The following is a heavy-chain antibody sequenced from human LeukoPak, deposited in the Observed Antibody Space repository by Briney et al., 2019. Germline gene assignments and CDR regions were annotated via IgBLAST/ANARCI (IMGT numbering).Heavy chain of an antibody. J-gene: IGHJ4*02. D-gene: IGHD4-17*01. Sequence: GGSLTLSCAASGFTFSSYAMSWVRQAPGKGLEWVSSISGSGDNTYYADSVKDRFSISRDNSKTTVSLQMNSLRAEDTAVYYCAKGRGTAVTSAANYWGQGTLVTVSS. CDR2: ISGSGDNT. CDR3: AKGRGTAVTSAANY. V-gene: IGHV3-23*01. CDR1: GFTFSSYA.